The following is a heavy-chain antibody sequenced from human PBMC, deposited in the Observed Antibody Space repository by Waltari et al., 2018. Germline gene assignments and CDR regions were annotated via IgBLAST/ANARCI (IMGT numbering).Heavy chain of an antibody. CDR2: IRSNGLST. J-gene: IGHJ4*02. CDR1: GFPFSSYT. CDR3: ARASAYCGGDCYFDY. D-gene: IGHD2-21*01. Sequence: EVQLVESGGALVQPGGSLRLSCAATGFPFSSYTMHWVRQAPGKGLEFVSAIRSNGLSTYYASSVKGRFTISRDNSKNTLYLQMGSLRTEDMAVYYCARASAYCGGDCYFDYWGQGTLVTVSS. V-gene: IGHV3-64*01.